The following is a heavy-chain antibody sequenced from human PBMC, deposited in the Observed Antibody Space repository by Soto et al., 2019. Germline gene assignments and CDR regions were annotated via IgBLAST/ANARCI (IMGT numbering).Heavy chain of an antibody. CDR3: AKDQITMVRGSAFDY. CDR1: GFTFSSYA. V-gene: IGHV3-23*01. CDR2: ISGSGGST. J-gene: IGHJ4*02. Sequence: WGSMRLSCAASGFTFSSYAMSWVRQAPGKGLEWVSAISGSGGSTYYADSVKGRFTISRDNSKNTLYLQMNSLRAEDTAVYYCAKDQITMVRGSAFDYWGQGTLVTVSS. D-gene: IGHD3-10*01.